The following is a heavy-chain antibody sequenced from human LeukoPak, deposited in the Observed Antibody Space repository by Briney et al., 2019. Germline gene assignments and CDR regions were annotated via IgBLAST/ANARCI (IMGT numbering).Heavy chain of an antibody. CDR2: ISWNSGSI. V-gene: IGHV3-9*03. Sequence: PGGSLRLSCAASGLTFDDYAMHWVRQAPGKGLEWVSGISWNSGSIGYADSVKGRFTISRDNAKNSLYLQMNSLRAEDMALYYCAAAYDFWSGLHYWGQGTLVTVSS. D-gene: IGHD3-3*01. CDR1: GLTFDDYA. J-gene: IGHJ4*02. CDR3: AAAYDFWSGLHY.